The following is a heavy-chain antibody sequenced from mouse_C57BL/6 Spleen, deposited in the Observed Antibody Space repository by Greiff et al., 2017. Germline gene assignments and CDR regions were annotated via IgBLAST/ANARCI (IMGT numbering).Heavy chain of an antibody. CDR2: IRNKANNHAT. D-gene: IGHD2-4*01. J-gene: IGHJ1*03. Sequence: EVNVVESGGGLVQPGGSMKLSCAASGFTFSDAWMDWVRQSPEKGLEWVAEIRNKANNHATYYAESVKGRFTISRDDSKSSVYLQMNSLRAEDTGIYYCTREGLRYFDVWGTGTTVTVSS. CDR1: GFTFSDAW. CDR3: TREGLRYFDV. V-gene: IGHV6-6*01.